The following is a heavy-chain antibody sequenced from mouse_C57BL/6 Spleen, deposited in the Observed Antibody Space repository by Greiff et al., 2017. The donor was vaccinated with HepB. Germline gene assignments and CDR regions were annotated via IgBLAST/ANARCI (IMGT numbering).Heavy chain of an antibody. V-gene: IGHV1-81*01. CDR1: GYTFTSYG. CDR2: IYPRSGNT. D-gene: IGHD2-1*01. CDR3: ASEDYYGNPHWFDY. J-gene: IGHJ2*01. Sequence: VQGVESGAELARPGASVKLSCKASGYTFTSYGISWVKQRTGQGLEWIGEIYPRSGNTYYNEKFKGKATLTADKSSSTAYMELRSLASEDSAVYFCASEDYYGNPHWFDYWGQGTTLTVSS.